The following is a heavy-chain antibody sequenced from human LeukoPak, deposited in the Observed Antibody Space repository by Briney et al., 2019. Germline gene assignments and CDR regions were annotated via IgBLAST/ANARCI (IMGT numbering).Heavy chain of an antibody. CDR3: AGGGIVATIYFDY. V-gene: IGHV4-34*01. D-gene: IGHD5-12*01. CDR1: GGSFSGYY. Sequence: SETLSLTCAVYGGSFSGYYWSWIRQPPGKGLEWIGEINHSGSTNYNPSLKSRVTISVDTSKNQFSLKLSSVTAADTAVYYCAGGGIVATIYFDYWGQGTLVTVSS. CDR2: INHSGST. J-gene: IGHJ4*02.